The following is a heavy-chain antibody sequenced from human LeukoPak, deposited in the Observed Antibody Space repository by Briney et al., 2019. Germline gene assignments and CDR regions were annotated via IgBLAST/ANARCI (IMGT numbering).Heavy chain of an antibody. Sequence: PGRPLRLSCAASGSSIDEYAMHWVRQAPGKGLEWVSGINWRSDFVAYADSVKGRFIISRDNAKHSAYLEMNSLRTEDTALYFRTKGSWPPRGFNWFDPWGQGTVVTVSS. J-gene: IGHJ5*02. V-gene: IGHV3-9*01. CDR3: TKGSWPPRGFNWFDP. CDR2: INWRSDFV. CDR1: GSSIDEYA.